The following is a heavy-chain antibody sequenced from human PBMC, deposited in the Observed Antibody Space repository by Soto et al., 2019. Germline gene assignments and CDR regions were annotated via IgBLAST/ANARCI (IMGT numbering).Heavy chain of an antibody. CDR1: GYRFACSY. CDR2: IISESGGT. V-gene: IGHV1-2*02. J-gene: IGHJ4*02. CDR3: ARGRVGTAYFDY. D-gene: IGHD2-21*02. Sequence: ASVKVCWKASGYRFACSYSHWVRQAPEQGPEWMGEIISESGGTRYAQKFQGRVTLTRDTSITTVYMELSNLSPDDTAVYYCARGRVGTAYFDYWGQGALVTVSS.